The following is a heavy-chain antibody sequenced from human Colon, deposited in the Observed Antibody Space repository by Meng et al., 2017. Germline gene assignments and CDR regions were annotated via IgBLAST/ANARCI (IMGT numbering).Heavy chain of an antibody. Sequence: LPEPGPGLVSAPETLSLPSTFSGGSVSSVSYYWSSIRQPPGKGLVWIGYIYYRGSTHYNPSLKSRVTISVDTSKNQFSLKLSSVTAADTAVYYCARGASDYDFDYWGQGTLVTVSS. J-gene: IGHJ4*02. CDR3: ARGASDYDFDY. CDR1: GGSVSSVSYY. D-gene: IGHD3-22*01. CDR2: IYYRGST. V-gene: IGHV4-61*01.